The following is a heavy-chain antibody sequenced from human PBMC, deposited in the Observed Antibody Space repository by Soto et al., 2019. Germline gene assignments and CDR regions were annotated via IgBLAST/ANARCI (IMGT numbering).Heavy chain of an antibody. D-gene: IGHD4-17*01. V-gene: IGHV3-30-3*01. Sequence: GGSLRLSCAASGFTFSSYAMHWVRQAPGKGLEWVAVISYDGSNKYYADSVKGRFTISRDNSKNTLYLQMNSLRAEDTAVYYCARPNTVTTKSYYYYYGMDVWGQGTTVTVS. CDR2: ISYDGSNK. CDR3: ARPNTVTTKSYYYYYGMDV. CDR1: GFTFSSYA. J-gene: IGHJ6*02.